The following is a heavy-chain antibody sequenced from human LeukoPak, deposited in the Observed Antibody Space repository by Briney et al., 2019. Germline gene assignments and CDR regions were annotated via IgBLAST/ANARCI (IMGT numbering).Heavy chain of an antibody. Sequence: SETLSLTCTVSGGPISSSNSYWGWIRQPPGKGLEWIGTLSYSGSTYYNPSLKSRITISVDTSKSQFSLRLSSVTAADTALYYCARHIQGANVCDYWGQGTLVTVPS. J-gene: IGHJ4*02. CDR2: LSYSGST. CDR1: GGPISSSNSY. CDR3: ARHIQGANVCDY. V-gene: IGHV4-39*01. D-gene: IGHD2-21*01.